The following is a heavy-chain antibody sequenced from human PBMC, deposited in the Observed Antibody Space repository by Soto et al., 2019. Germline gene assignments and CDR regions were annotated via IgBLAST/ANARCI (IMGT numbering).Heavy chain of an antibody. V-gene: IGHV3-21*01. D-gene: IGHD1-26*01. CDR1: GFTFSSYS. J-gene: IGHJ3*02. Sequence: PGGSLRLSCAASGFTFSSYSMNWVRQAPGKGLEWVSSISSSSSYIYYADSVKGRFTISRDNAKNSLYLQMNSLRAEVTAVYYCARVPTSSLWFSGAFDIWGPGTMVTVSS. CDR3: ARVPTSSLWFSGAFDI. CDR2: ISSSSSYI.